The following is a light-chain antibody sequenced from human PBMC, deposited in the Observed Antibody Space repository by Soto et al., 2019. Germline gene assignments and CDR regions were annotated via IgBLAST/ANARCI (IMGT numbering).Light chain of an antibody. CDR1: QSINNC. CDR3: HQSYIAPAT. J-gene: IGKJ1*01. CDR2: AAS. V-gene: IGKV1-39*01. Sequence: DIQMTQSPSSLSASVGDRVTITCRASQSINNCLSWFQQKPGQAPKLLIYAASSLESGVPSRFSGSGSGTDFILTIDSLEPEDFATYVCHQSYIAPATFGQGTKVGVK.